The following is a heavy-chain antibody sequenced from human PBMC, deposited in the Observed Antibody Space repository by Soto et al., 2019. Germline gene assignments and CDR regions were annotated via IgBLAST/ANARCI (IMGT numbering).Heavy chain of an antibody. CDR3: PRSTPPLYYDILTGWVSGMDV. Sequence: PGESLKISCKGSGYSFTSYWIGWVRQMPGKGLEWMGIIYPGDSDTRYSPSFQGQVTISADKSISTAYLQWSSLKASDTAMYYCPRSTPPLYYDILTGWVSGMDVWGQGTTVTVYS. CDR1: GYSFTSYW. D-gene: IGHD3-9*01. V-gene: IGHV5-51*01. CDR2: IYPGDSDT. J-gene: IGHJ6*02.